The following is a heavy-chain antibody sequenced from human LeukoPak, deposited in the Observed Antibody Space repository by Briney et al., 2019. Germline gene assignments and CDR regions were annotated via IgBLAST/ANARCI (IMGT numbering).Heavy chain of an antibody. Sequence: GGSLRLSCAASGFTFSSYSMNWVRQAPGKGLEWVSYISSSGSTIYYADSVKGRFTISRDNAKNSLYLQMNSLRAEDTAVYYCARDPPSGSYPYYFDYWGQGTLVTVSS. D-gene: IGHD1-26*01. CDR2: ISSSGSTI. CDR3: ARDPPSGSYPYYFDY. J-gene: IGHJ4*02. CDR1: GFTFSSYS. V-gene: IGHV3-48*04.